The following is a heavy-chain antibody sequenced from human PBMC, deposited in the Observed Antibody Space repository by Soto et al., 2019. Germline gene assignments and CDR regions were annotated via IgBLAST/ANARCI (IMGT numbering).Heavy chain of an antibody. J-gene: IGHJ1*01. CDR1: GYTFTSYG. Sequence: SVKVSCKASGYTFTSYGISWVRQAPGQGLEWMGGIIPIFGTANYAQKFQGRVTITADESTSTAYMELSSLRSEDTAVYYCARALGPNYYDSSGYYYFQHWGQGTLVTVSS. CDR2: IIPIFGTA. D-gene: IGHD3-22*01. CDR3: ARALGPNYYDSSGYYYFQH. V-gene: IGHV1-69*13.